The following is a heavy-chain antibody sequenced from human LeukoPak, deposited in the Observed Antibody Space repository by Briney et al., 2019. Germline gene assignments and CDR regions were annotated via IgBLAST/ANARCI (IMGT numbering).Heavy chain of an antibody. V-gene: IGHV4-59*01. J-gene: IGHJ4*02. Sequence: SETLSLTCTVSGGSISSYFWTWIRQPPGKRLEWIGYIYSSGSTNYNPSLKSRVTISIDTSKNQFSLNLSSVTAADTAVYYCARRHSSSALFDYWGQGTLVTVSS. CDR3: ARRHSSSALFDY. CDR2: IYSSGST. CDR1: GGSISSYF. D-gene: IGHD6-13*01.